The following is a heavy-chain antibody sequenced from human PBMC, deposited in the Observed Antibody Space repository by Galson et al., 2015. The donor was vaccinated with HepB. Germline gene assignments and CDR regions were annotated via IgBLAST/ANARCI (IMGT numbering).Heavy chain of an antibody. CDR3: ARGYCSSTSCGFYYYYYMDV. V-gene: IGHV1-8*01. D-gene: IGHD2-2*01. CDR2: VNPNSGNT. J-gene: IGHJ6*03. Sequence: SVKVSCKASGYTFTSYDINWVRQATGQGLEWMGWVNPNSGNTGYAQKFQGRVTMTRNTSISTAYMELSSLRSEDTAVYYCARGYCSSTSCGFYYYYYMDVWGKGTTVTVSS. CDR1: GYTFTSYD.